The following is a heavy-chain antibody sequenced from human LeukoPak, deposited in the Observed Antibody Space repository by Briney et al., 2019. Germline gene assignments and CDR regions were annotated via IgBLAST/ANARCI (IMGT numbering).Heavy chain of an antibody. V-gene: IGHV3-48*03. D-gene: IGHD6-19*01. CDR2: IASSGRTR. J-gene: IGHJ4*02. CDR1: GFPFSFFE. Sequence: SGGSLRLSCAVSGFPFSFFEINWVREAPGKGLGRVSNIASSGRTRYYADSVKGGFSISRENAKNSLYLQMNTLRDEGTGAYNTTLFAVASDFDCRGRGGKVTVCS. CDR3: TLFAVASDFDC.